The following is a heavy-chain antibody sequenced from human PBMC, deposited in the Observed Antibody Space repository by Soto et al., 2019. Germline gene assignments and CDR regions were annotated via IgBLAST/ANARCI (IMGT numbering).Heavy chain of an antibody. D-gene: IGHD2-15*01. CDR2: VSSDGNNK. V-gene: IGHV3-30*03. CDR1: GFSFSKYG. J-gene: IGHJ6*02. Sequence: QVHLVESGGGVLQPGTSLRLSCVASGFSFSKYGMHWVRQAPGKGLEWVAFVSSDGNNKYYADSVKGRFIISRDNSKNTVYLQMNSLRAEDTAVYYCARDRVQMVDGLDVWGQGTTVTVSS. CDR3: ARDRVQMVDGLDV.